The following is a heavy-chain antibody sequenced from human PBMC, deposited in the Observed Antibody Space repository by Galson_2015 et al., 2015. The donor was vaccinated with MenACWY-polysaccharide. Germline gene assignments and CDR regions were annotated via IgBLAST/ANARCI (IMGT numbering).Heavy chain of an antibody. J-gene: IGHJ4*02. CDR3: AREYCSRTSCQLIDC. D-gene: IGHD2-2*01. CDR2: ISYDATNK. Sequence: PRLSCAASGFTFSSYAMHWVRQAPGKGLEWVTIISYDATNKYYADSVKGRFAISRDNSKNTLYLQMNSLRAEDTAVYYCAREYCSRTSCQLIDCWGQGTLVTVSS. V-gene: IGHV3-30*09. CDR1: GFTFSSYA.